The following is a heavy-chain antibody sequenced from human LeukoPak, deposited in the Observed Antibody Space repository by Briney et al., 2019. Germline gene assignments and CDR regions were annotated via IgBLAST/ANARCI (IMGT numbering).Heavy chain of an antibody. Sequence: PGGSLRLSCAASGFTFSDYGMYWVRQAPGKGLEWVSYISYSGGTIYYADSVKGRFTISRDNAKNSLYLQMNSLRAEDTAVYYCATFGVVITHWGQGTLVTVSS. CDR1: GFTFSDYG. CDR2: ISYSGGTI. V-gene: IGHV3-48*04. D-gene: IGHD3-3*01. J-gene: IGHJ4*02. CDR3: ATFGVVITH.